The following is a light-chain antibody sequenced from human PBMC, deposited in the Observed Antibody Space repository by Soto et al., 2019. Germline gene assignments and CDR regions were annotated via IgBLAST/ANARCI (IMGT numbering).Light chain of an antibody. CDR2: AAS. CDR1: QSIANY. Sequence: DVQMTQSPSSLSASVGDRVTITCRTSQSIANYVTWYQQKPGKAPTLLIYAASSLQTGVPSRFSGSGSGTDFTLTISRLQPEDLAAYYCQQCDSTPRTFGQGTKVEIK. V-gene: IGKV1-39*01. CDR3: QQCDSTPRT. J-gene: IGKJ1*01.